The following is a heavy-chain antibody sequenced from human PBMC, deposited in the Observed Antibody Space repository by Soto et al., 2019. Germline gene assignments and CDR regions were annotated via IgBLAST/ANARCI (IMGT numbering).Heavy chain of an antibody. D-gene: IGHD2-15*01. Sequence: GGSLRLSCAASGFTFSSYWMHWVRQAPGQGLVWVSRINSDGSSTSYADSVKGRFTISRDNAKNTLYLQMSSLRAEDTAVYYCARVSYCSGGSCPNRYFDYWGQGTLVTVSS. CDR1: GFTFSSYW. J-gene: IGHJ4*02. CDR3: ARVSYCSGGSCPNRYFDY. V-gene: IGHV3-74*01. CDR2: INSDGSST.